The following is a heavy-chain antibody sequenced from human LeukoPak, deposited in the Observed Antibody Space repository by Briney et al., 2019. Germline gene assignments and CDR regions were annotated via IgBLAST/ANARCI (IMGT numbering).Heavy chain of an antibody. D-gene: IGHD3-22*01. CDR2: INHSGST. CDR1: GGSFSGYY. CDR3: ARQGYYYDSSGYYPTRYYYYYMDV. J-gene: IGHJ6*03. Sequence: PSETLSLTCAVYGGSFSGYYWSWIRRPPGKGLEWIGEINHSGSTNYNPSLKSRVTISVDTSKNQFSLKLSSVTAADTAVYYCARQGYYYDSSGYYPTRYYYYYMDVWGKGTTVTISS. V-gene: IGHV4-34*01.